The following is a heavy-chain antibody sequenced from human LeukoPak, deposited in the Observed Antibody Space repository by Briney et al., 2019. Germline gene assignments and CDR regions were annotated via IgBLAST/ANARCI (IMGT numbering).Heavy chain of an antibody. J-gene: IGHJ3*02. D-gene: IGHD3-10*01. CDR2: INHSGST. Sequence: PSETLSLTCAVYGGSFSNYYCSWIRQPPGKGLEWIGEINHSGSTNYNASLKSRVTISVDTSKNQFSLKLSSVTAADTAVYYCAREVEGYGSGVFDIWGQGTMVTVSS. CDR1: GGSFSNYY. CDR3: AREVEGYGSGVFDI. V-gene: IGHV4-34*01.